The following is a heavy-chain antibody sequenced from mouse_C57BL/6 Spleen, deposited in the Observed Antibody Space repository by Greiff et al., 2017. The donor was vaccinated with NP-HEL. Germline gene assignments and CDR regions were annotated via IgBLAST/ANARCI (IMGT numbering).Heavy chain of an antibody. V-gene: IGHV1-55*01. CDR3: AREGYGNYVDMDY. D-gene: IGHD2-10*02. J-gene: IGHJ4*01. CDR2: IYPGSGST. Sequence: QVQLQQPGAELVKPGASVKMSCKASGYTFTSYWITWVKQRPGQGLEWIGDIYPGSGSTNYNEKFKSKATLTVDTSSSTAYMQLSSLTSEDSAVYYCAREGYGNYVDMDYWGQGTSVTVYS. CDR1: GYTFTSYW.